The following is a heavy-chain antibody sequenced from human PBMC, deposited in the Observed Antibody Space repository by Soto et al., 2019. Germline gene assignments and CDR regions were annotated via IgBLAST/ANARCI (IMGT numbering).Heavy chain of an antibody. CDR1: GDSINSGGYY. J-gene: IGHJ5*02. D-gene: IGHD2-2*01. V-gene: IGHV4-31*03. Sequence: SETLSLTCTVSGDSINSGGYYWSWIRRHPGKGLEWIGYIYYCGRTSYNPSLKSRVTISVDTSKNQFSLKLSSVTAADTAVYYCARGYCSSTSCFDPWGQGTLVTVPQ. CDR3: ARGYCSSTSCFDP. CDR2: IYYCGRT.